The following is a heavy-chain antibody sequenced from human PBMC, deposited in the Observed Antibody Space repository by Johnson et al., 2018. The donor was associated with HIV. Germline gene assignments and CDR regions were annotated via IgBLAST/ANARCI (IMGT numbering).Heavy chain of an antibody. CDR1: GFIFSDYY. D-gene: IGHD6-13*01. J-gene: IGHJ3*02. V-gene: IGHV3-11*04. Sequence: QVQLVESGGGLVKPGGSLRLSCAASGFIFSDYYMSWIRQAPGKGLEWVSYISSSGSTIYYAASVKGRFTISRDSSMNTLYLQMNSLKIEDTAVYSCAQEVRIAGSAAFDIWGQGTMVTVSS. CDR2: ISSSGSTI. CDR3: AQEVRIAGSAAFDI.